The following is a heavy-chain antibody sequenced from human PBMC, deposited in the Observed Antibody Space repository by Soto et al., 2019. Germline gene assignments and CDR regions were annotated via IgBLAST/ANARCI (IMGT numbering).Heavy chain of an antibody. CDR2: IYHGGIT. V-gene: IGHV4-59*01. D-gene: IGHD6-19*01. CDR3: ATGRSDSGWYEEHF. Sequence: PSETLSLTCTVSGASISSSFWNWIRQPPGKALEWIGYIYHGGITSYNPSLKSRVTMSVXMXXXXFXLXLXXXTAAXTAVYYCATGRSDSGWYEEHFWGRGTLDTVSS. CDR1: GASISSSF. J-gene: IGHJ4*02.